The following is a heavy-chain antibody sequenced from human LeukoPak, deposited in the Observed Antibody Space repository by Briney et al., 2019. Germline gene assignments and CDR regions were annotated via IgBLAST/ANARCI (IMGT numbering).Heavy chain of an antibody. V-gene: IGHV3-11*01. CDR2: IGTGSNPI. D-gene: IGHD1-26*01. CDR3: AREVQGSGRDFGY. J-gene: IGHJ4*02. Sequence: GGSLRLSCAASGFSFSDFYMSWIRQAPGMGLEWISYIGTGSNPIYYADSVKGRFTISRDDAKNSLYLQMNSLRDEDTAVYFCAREVQGSGRDFGYWGQGILVTVSS. CDR1: GFSFSDFY.